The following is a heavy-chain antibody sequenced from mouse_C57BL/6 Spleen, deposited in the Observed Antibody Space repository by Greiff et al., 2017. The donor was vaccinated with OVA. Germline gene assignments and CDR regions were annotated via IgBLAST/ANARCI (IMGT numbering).Heavy chain of an antibody. CDR1: GYAFSSSW. J-gene: IGHJ2*01. D-gene: IGHD2-4*01. CDR2: IYPGDGDT. Sequence: QVQLQQSGPELVKPGASVKISCKASGYAFSSSWMNWVKQRPGKGLEWIGRIYPGDGDTNYNGKFKGKATLTADKSSSTAYMQLSSLTSEDSAVYFCAREDYEGDYWGQGTTLTVSS. CDR3: AREDYEGDY. V-gene: IGHV1-82*01.